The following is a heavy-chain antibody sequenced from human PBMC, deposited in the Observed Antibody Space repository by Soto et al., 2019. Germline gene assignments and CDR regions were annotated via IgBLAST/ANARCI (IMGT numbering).Heavy chain of an antibody. CDR1: GFTFSSYW. V-gene: IGHV3-74*01. Sequence: EVHLVESGGDLVQPVGSMRLSCAASGFTFSSYWLHWVRQAPGKGPVWVSRINNDGSYTTYADSVKGRFAISRDNANSTLYLHRNSRRAEDTAVYYCARGGSGDPVDRGQGPVVTVSS. CDR2: INNDGSYT. CDR3: ARGGSGDPVD. D-gene: IGHD6-19*01. J-gene: IGHJ4*02.